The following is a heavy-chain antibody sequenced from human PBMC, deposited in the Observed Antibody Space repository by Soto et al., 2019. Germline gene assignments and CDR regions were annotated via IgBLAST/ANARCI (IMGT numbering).Heavy chain of an antibody. CDR2: IKSKTDGGTT. J-gene: IGHJ6*02. V-gene: IGHV3-15*07. CDR3: TTDSIVYGSGSYPIYYYYGMDV. Sequence: GGSLRLSCAASGFTFSNAWMNWVRQAPGKGLEWVDRIKSKTDGGTTDYAAPVKGRFTISRDDSKNTLYLQMNSLKTEDTAVYYCTTDSIVYGSGSYPIYYYYGMDVWGQGTTVTVSS. D-gene: IGHD3-10*01. CDR1: GFTFSNAW.